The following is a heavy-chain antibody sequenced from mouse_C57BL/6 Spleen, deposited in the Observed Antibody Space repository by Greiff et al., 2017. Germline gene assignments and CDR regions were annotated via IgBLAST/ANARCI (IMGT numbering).Heavy chain of an antibody. CDR3: AIRDYYGSSPCDY. J-gene: IGHJ2*01. CDR2: IHPTASDT. D-gene: IGHD1-1*01. V-gene: IGHV1-74*01. CDR1: GYTFTSYW. Sequence: QVQLQQSGAELVKPGASVKVSCKASGYTFTSYWMHWVKQRPGQGLEWIGRIHPTASDTNYNQKFKGKATLTVDKSSSTAYMQLSSLTSEDSAVYYCAIRDYYGSSPCDYWGQGTTRTVSS.